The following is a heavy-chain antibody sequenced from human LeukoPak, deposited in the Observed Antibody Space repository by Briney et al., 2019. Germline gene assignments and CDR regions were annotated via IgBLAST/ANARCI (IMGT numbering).Heavy chain of an antibody. D-gene: IGHD4-17*01. CDR3: AKTPGYGDYSMDV. Sequence: PGGSLRLSCAASGFTFSSYARNWVRQAPGKGLEWVSTISGSGVNTYFADSVKGRFTISRDNSKNTLYLQMNTLRAEDTAVYYCAKTPGYGDYSMDVWGKGTRVTVSS. CDR1: GFTFSSYA. J-gene: IGHJ6*03. V-gene: IGHV3-23*01. CDR2: ISGSGVNT.